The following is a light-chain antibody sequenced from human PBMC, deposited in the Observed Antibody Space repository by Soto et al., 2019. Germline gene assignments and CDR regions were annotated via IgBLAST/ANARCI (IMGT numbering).Light chain of an antibody. J-gene: IGKJ4*01. CDR2: GAS. V-gene: IGKV3-15*01. Sequence: DIVMAQSPATLSVSPGERATLSCRASQSVGSDLAWYQQKPGQAPRLLIYGASTRATGIPARFSGSGSGIEFTLTINSLQSEDFAVYYCQQYTNWPLTFGGGTKVEIK. CDR3: QQYTNWPLT. CDR1: QSVGSD.